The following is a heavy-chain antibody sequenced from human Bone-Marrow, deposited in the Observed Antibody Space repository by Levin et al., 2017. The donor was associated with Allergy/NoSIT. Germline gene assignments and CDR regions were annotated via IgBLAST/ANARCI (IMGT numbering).Heavy chain of an antibody. J-gene: IGHJ4*02. Sequence: GGSLRLSCAASGFTFSSYAMHWVRQAPGKGLEWVAVISYDGSNKFYADSVKGRFTISRDNSKNTQYLQMNSLRVEDTAVYYCASLMGWCSGGSCYSGDYWGQGTLVTVSS. V-gene: IGHV3-30-3*01. CDR1: GFTFSSYA. CDR2: ISYDGSNK. D-gene: IGHD2-15*01. CDR3: ASLMGWCSGGSCYSGDY.